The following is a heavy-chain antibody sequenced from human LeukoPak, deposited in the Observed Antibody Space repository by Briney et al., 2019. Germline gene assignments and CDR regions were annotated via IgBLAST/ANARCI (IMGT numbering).Heavy chain of an antibody. D-gene: IGHD1-26*01. CDR1: GFTFSSYS. Sequence: GGSLRLSCAASGFTFSSYSMNWVRQAPGKGLEWVSYISSSSSTIYYADSVKGRFTISRDNAKNSLYLQMNSLRAEDTAVYYCAKAFGGSYLDSWGQGTLVSVSS. CDR2: ISSSSSTI. CDR3: AKAFGGSYLDS. J-gene: IGHJ4*02. V-gene: IGHV3-48*01.